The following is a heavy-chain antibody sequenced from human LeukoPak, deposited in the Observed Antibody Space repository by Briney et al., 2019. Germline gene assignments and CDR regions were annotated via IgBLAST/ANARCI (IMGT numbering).Heavy chain of an antibody. Sequence: GGSLRLSCAASGFTFSSYWMSWVRQAPGKGLEWVASIKQDGSEKYYVDSVKGRFTISRDNAKNSLYLQMNSLRAEDTAVYYCARAGAAARYYYMDVWGKGTTVTISS. CDR1: GFTFSSYW. CDR3: ARAGAAARYYYMDV. D-gene: IGHD6-13*01. V-gene: IGHV3-7*01. J-gene: IGHJ6*03. CDR2: IKQDGSEK.